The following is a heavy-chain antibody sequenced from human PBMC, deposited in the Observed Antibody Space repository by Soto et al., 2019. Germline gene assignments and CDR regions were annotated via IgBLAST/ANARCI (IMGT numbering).Heavy chain of an antibody. Sequence: GGSLRLSCEASGFTFINYAMSWVRQAPGKGLEWVAGISDTGGDSYYADSMDGRFTISRDNSKNTLYLQINSLRAEDTAVYYCVRDLYRSATMPCLDHWGQGTLVTVSS. D-gene: IGHD1-1*01. CDR2: ISDTGGDS. J-gene: IGHJ4*02. CDR1: GFTFINYA. CDR3: VRDLYRSATMPCLDH. V-gene: IGHV3-23*01.